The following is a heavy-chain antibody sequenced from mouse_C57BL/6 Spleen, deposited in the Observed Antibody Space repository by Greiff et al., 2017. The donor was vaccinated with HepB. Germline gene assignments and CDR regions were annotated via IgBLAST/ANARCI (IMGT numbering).Heavy chain of an antibody. D-gene: IGHD2-2*01. V-gene: IGHV1-52*01. Sequence: QVQLQQSGAELVRPGSSVKLSCKASGYTFTSYWMHWVKQRPIQGLEWIGNIDPSDSETHYNQKFKDKATLTVDKSSSTAYMQPSSLTSEDSAVYYCAIWGSTMVTGGNYYAMDYWGQGTSVTVSS. CDR3: AIWGSTMVTGGNYYAMDY. CDR1: GYTFTSYW. CDR2: IDPSDSET. J-gene: IGHJ4*01.